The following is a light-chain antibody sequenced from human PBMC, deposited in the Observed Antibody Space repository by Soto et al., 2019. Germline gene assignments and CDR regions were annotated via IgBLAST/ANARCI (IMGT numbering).Light chain of an antibody. V-gene: IGKV3-15*01. CDR2: GAS. Sequence: EIVMTQSPATLSVSPGERATLSCRASQSVSSNLAWYQQKPGHAPRLLMYGASTRATGIPVRFSGSASGTEFTLTISSLQSEDFTVYYCQQYNKWPLTFGQGTKVDI. CDR1: QSVSSN. CDR3: QQYNKWPLT. J-gene: IGKJ1*01.